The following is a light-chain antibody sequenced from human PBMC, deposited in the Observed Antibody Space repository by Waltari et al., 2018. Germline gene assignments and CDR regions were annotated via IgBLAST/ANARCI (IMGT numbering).Light chain of an antibody. CDR1: QAIVTN. V-gene: IGKV3-15*01. CDR2: AAS. J-gene: IGKJ1*01. CDR3: QHYNNFPPA. Sequence: EIVMTQSPDTLSVSPGERATLACRASQAIVTNLAWYQQKPGQTPRPLIYAASTRATGIPARFSGSGSGTEFTLTISSLQSEDFAVYYCQHYNNFPPAFGQGTKVEIK.